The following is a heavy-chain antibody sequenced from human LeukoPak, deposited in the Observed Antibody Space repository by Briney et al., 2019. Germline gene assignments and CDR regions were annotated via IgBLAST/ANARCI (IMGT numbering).Heavy chain of an antibody. D-gene: IGHD2-15*01. CDR3: ATRYCSGGSCYSPNYYYYYMDV. V-gene: IGHV1-69*05. CDR2: IIPIFGTA. Sequence: ASVKVSCKASGGTFSSYAISWVRQAPGQGLEWMGVIIPIFGTANYAQKFQGRVTITTDESTSTAYMELSSLRSEDTAVYYCATRYCSGGSCYSPNYYYYYMDVWGKGTTVTVSS. CDR1: GGTFSSYA. J-gene: IGHJ6*03.